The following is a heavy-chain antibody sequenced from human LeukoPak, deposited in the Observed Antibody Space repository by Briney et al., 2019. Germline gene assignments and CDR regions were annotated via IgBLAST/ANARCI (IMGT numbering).Heavy chain of an antibody. CDR1: GYTFTGYY. Sequence: ASVKVSCKASGYTFTGYYMHWVRQAPGQGLEWMGWINPNSGGTNYAQKSQGRVTMTRDTSISTAYMELGRLRSDDTAVNYCAPSPRGGSGSYWLPFDYWGQGTLVTVSS. J-gene: IGHJ4*02. CDR3: APSPRGGSGSYWLPFDY. CDR2: INPNSGGT. D-gene: IGHD3-10*01. V-gene: IGHV1-2*02.